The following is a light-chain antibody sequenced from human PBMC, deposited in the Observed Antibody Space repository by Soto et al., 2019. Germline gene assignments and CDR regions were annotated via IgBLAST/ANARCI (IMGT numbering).Light chain of an antibody. Sequence: EIVMTQSPATLSVSPGERATLSCRASQSVSSKLAWYQHRPGQTPRLLIYGASTRATGIPARFSGSGSGTEFTLTISSLQSEDFAVYYCQQYHNWPPYTFGQGTKLEIK. J-gene: IGKJ2*01. CDR2: GAS. CDR3: QQYHNWPPYT. V-gene: IGKV3-15*01. CDR1: QSVSSK.